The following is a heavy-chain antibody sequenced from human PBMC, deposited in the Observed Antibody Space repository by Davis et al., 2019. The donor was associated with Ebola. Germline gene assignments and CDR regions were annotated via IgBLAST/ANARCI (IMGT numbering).Heavy chain of an antibody. Sequence: GESLKISCAASGFPFSSYGMHWVRQAPGKGLEWVSVISGSGGSTYYADSVKGRFTISRDNSKNTLYLQMNSLRAEDTAVYYCAKGGMINVPVDYWGQGTLVTVSS. CDR1: GFPFSSYG. CDR3: AKGGMINVPVDY. D-gene: IGHD3-10*02. V-gene: IGHV3-23*01. J-gene: IGHJ4*02. CDR2: ISGSGGST.